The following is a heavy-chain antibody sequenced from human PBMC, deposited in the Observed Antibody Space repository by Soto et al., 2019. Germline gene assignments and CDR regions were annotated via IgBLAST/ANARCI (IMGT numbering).Heavy chain of an antibody. Sequence: PSETLSLTCTVSGGSISSYYWSWIRRPPGKGLEWIGYIYYSGSTNYNPSLKSRVTISVDTSKNQFSLKMSSVTAADTAVYYCARLATRYYFDYWGQGTLVTVS. D-gene: IGHD1-1*01. CDR3: ARLATRYYFDY. CDR1: GGSISSYY. V-gene: IGHV4-59*01. J-gene: IGHJ4*02. CDR2: IYYSGST.